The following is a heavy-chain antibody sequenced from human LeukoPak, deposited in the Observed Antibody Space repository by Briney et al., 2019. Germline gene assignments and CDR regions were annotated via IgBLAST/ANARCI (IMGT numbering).Heavy chain of an antibody. Sequence: GGSLGLSGPASGFTFSSYSMNWVGKAPGKGLEWVSSISSSSSYIYYADSVKGRFTISRDNAKNSLYLQMNSLRAEDTAVYYCARDRFARDAFDIWGQGTMVTVSS. J-gene: IGHJ3*02. CDR3: ARDRFARDAFDI. CDR1: GFTFSSYS. CDR2: ISSSSSYI. V-gene: IGHV3-21*01.